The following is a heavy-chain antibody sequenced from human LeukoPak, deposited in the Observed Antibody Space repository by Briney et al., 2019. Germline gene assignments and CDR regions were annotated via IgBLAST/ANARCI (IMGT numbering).Heavy chain of an antibody. CDR2: INPSGGST. D-gene: IGHD5-18*01. CDR3: ARGTAEGYTYGRYYFDY. Sequence: ASVKVSCKASGYTFTSYYMHWVRQAPGQGLEWMGIINPSGGSTSYAQKFQGRVTMTRDTSITTAYMELRRLRSDDTAVYYCARGTAEGYTYGRYYFDYWGQGTLVTVSS. V-gene: IGHV1-46*01. J-gene: IGHJ4*02. CDR1: GYTFTSYY.